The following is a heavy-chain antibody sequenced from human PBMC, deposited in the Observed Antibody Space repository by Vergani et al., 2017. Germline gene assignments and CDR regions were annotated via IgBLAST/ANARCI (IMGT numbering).Heavy chain of an antibody. D-gene: IGHD1-26*01. Sequence: QVRLVKSEVKVKKPGAPVKVSSRPPGTTLPTNGIRWGRQAPGQGLEWMGWISAYNGNTNYAQKLQGRVTMTTDTSTSTAYMELRSLRSDDTAVYYCARVGGSYSFDYWGQGTLVTVSS. V-gene: IGHV1-18*01. CDR3: ARVGGSYSFDY. CDR2: ISAYNGNT. CDR1: GTTLPTNG. J-gene: IGHJ4*02.